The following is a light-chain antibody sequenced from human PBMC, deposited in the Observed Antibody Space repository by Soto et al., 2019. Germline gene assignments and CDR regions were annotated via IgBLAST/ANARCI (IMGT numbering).Light chain of an antibody. CDR2: EVS. V-gene: IGLV2-14*01. CDR1: SSDVGGYNY. J-gene: IGLJ2*01. CDR3: SSYASNTSVV. Sequence: QAVLTQPASVSGSPGQSITISCTGTSSDVGGYNYVSWYQQHPGKVPKLMIYEVSNRPSGVSNRFSGSKSGNTASLTISGLQAEDEGDYYCSSYASNTSVVFGGGTKLTVL.